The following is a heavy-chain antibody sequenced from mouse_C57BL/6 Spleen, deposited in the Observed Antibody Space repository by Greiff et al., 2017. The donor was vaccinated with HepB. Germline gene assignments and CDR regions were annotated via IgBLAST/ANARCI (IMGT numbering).Heavy chain of an antibody. V-gene: IGHV3-1*01. Sequence: EVKLQESGPGMVKPSQSLSLTCTVTGYSITSGYDWHWIRHFPGNKLEWMGYISYSGSTNYNPSLKSRISITHDTSKNHFFLKLNSVTTEDTATYYCARGRGYYYGSSYAPFDYWGQGTTLTVSS. D-gene: IGHD1-1*01. CDR3: ARGRGYYYGSSYAPFDY. CDR2: ISYSGST. J-gene: IGHJ2*01. CDR1: GYSITSGYD.